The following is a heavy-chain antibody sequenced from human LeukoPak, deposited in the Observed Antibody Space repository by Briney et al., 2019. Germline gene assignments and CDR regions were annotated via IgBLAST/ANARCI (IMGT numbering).Heavy chain of an antibody. D-gene: IGHD7-27*01. J-gene: IGHJ4*02. CDR3: ARDVNWGFDY. Sequence: GGSLRLSCVASGFSFSDYPMSWVRQAPGRGLEWVSNIRGDSSDKCYGDSVKGRFTISRDNAKNSLYLQMDSLRAEDTAFYYCARDVNWGFDYWGQGAQVTVSS. CDR2: IRGDSSDK. V-gene: IGHV3-11*06. CDR1: GFSFSDYP.